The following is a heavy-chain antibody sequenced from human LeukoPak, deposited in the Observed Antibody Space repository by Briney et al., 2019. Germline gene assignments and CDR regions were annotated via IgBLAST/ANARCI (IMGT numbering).Heavy chain of an antibody. V-gene: IGHV3-23*01. CDR1: GFTFSSYA. J-gene: IGHJ4*02. Sequence: QPGGSLRLSCAASGFTFSSYAMSWVRQAPGKGLEWVSAISGSGGSTYYADSVKGRFTISRDNSKNTLYLQMNSLRAEDTAVYYCAKVLKPARKTYYDFWSGYSDYFDYWGQGTLVTVSS. CDR3: AKVLKPARKTYYDFWSGYSDYFDY. D-gene: IGHD3-3*01. CDR2: ISGSGGST.